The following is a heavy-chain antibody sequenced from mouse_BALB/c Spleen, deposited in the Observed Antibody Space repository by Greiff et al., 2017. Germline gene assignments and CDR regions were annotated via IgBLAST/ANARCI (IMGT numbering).Heavy chain of an antibody. V-gene: IGHV5-15*02. Sequence: EVKLVESGGGLVQPGGSRKLSCAASGFTFSDYGMAWVRQAPGKGPEWVAFISNLAYSIYYADTVTGRFTISRENAKNTLYLEMSSLRSEDTAMYYCGTGALRGGAWFAYWGQGTLVTVSA. D-gene: IGHD1-2*01. CDR1: GFTFSDYG. CDR2: ISNLAYSI. CDR3: GTGALRGGAWFAY. J-gene: IGHJ3*01.